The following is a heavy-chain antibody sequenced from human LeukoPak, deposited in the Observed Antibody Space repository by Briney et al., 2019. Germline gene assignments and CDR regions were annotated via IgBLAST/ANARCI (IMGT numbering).Heavy chain of an antibody. CDR3: AREGYYGSGSYSDL. J-gene: IGHJ5*02. D-gene: IGHD3-10*01. CDR2: ISSSGSTI. V-gene: IGHV3-11*01. CDR1: GFTFSDYY. Sequence: GGSLRLSCAASGFTFSDYYMSWIRQAPGKGLEWVSYISSSGSTIYCADSVKGRFTISRDNAKNSLYLQMNSLRAEDTAVYYCAREGYYGSGSYSDLWGQGTLVTVSS.